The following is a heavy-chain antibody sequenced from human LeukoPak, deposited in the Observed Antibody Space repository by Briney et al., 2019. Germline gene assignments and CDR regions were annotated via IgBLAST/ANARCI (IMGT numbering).Heavy chain of an antibody. CDR1: GGFISSGSYY. V-gene: IGHV4-61*02. J-gene: IGHJ4*02. CDR2: FYTSGST. Sequence: SQTLSLTCTVSGGFISSGSYYGSWIRQPAGKGLEWIGRFYTSGSTNYNPSLKSRVTISVDTSKNQFSLKLSSVTAADTAVYYCRICSSWYGELDFDYWGQGTLVTVSS. CDR3: RICSSWYGELDFDY. D-gene: IGHD6-13*01.